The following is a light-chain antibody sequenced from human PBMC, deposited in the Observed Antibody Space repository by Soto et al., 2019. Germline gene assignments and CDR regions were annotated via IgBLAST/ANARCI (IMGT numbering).Light chain of an antibody. Sequence: EIGMTQSPATLSVSPGERATLSCRASQSVSSNFAWYQQKPGQTPKLLIYVASTRATGIPARFSGSGSGTEFTLTISSLQSEDFAVYYCQQYNVWPLTFGGGTKVEFK. CDR3: QQYNVWPLT. CDR1: QSVSSN. J-gene: IGKJ4*01. CDR2: VAS. V-gene: IGKV3-15*01.